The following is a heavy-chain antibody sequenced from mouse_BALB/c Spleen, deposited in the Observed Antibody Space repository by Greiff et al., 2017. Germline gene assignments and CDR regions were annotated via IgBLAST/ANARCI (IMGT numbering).Heavy chain of an antibody. D-gene: IGHD1-1*01. V-gene: IGHV5-17*02. J-gene: IGHJ1*01. Sequence: EVMLVESGGGLVQPGGSRKLSCAASGFTFSSFGMHWVRQAPEKGLEWVAYISSGSSTIYYADTVKGRFTISRDNPKNTLFLQMTSLRSEDTAMYYCAREGSYWYFDVWGAGTTVTVSS. CDR2: ISSGSSTI. CDR3: AREGSYWYFDV. CDR1: GFTFSSFG.